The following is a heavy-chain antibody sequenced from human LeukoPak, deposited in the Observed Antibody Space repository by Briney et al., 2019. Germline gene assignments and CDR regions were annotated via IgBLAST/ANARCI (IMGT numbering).Heavy chain of an antibody. CDR1: GGSISSYY. D-gene: IGHD3-10*01. Sequence: SETLSLTCTVSGGSISSYYWSWIRQPAGKGLEWIGRIYTSGSTNYNPSLKSRVTMSVDTSKNQFSLKLSSVTAADTAVYYCARSNGSGSYYAYYYHYYYMDVWGKGTTVTVSS. CDR2: IYTSGST. V-gene: IGHV4-4*07. J-gene: IGHJ6*03. CDR3: ARSNGSGSYYAYYYHYYYMDV.